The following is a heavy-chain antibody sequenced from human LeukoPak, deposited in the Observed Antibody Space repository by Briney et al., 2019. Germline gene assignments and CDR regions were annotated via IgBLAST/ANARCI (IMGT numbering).Heavy chain of an antibody. V-gene: IGHV3-11*01. D-gene: IGHD4-17*01. J-gene: IGHJ6*02. CDR2: ISSSGSTI. CDR3: ARDKSSDYGDYPYGMGV. Sequence: GGSLRLSCAASGFTFSDYYMSWIRQAPGKGLEWVSYISSSGSTIYYADSVKGRFTISRDNAKNSLYLQMNSLRAEDTAVYYCARDKSSDYGDYPYGMGVWGQGTTVTVSS. CDR1: GFTFSDYY.